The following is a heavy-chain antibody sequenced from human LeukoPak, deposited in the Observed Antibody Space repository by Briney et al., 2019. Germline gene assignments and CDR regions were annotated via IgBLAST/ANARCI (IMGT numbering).Heavy chain of an antibody. Sequence: ASVKVSCKASGYTFTGYYMHWVRQAPGQGLEWMGWINHNSGGANYAQKFQGRVTMTRDTSISTAYMELSRLRSDDTAVYYCARDVASGYYYEYYFDYWGQGTLVTVSS. J-gene: IGHJ4*02. D-gene: IGHD3-22*01. CDR3: ARDVASGYYYEYYFDY. V-gene: IGHV1-2*02. CDR2: INHNSGGA. CDR1: GYTFTGYY.